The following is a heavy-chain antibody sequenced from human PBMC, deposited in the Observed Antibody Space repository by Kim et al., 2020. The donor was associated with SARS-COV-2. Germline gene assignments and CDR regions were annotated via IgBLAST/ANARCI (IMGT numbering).Heavy chain of an antibody. CDR2: NSGDT. Sequence: NSGDTNSAQNFQGRATVTRDTSSSTAYMELNRLTSDDTAVYYCAKVPFDYWGQGTLVTVSS. V-gene: IGHV1-2*02. J-gene: IGHJ4*02. CDR3: AKVPFDY.